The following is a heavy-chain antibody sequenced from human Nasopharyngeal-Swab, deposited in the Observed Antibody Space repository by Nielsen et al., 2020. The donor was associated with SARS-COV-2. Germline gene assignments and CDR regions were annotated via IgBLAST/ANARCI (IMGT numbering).Heavy chain of an antibody. CDR2: ISAYNGNT. Sequence: ASVKVSCKASGYSFTSYGISWVRQAPGQGLEWMGWISAYNGNTNYAQKLQGTVTMTTDTSTSTAYMELRRLRSDDTAVYYCARHYDFWSGYLPYYFDDWGQGTLVTVSS. D-gene: IGHD3-3*01. J-gene: IGHJ4*02. CDR1: GYSFTSYG. CDR3: ARHYDFWSGYLPYYFDD. V-gene: IGHV1-18*01.